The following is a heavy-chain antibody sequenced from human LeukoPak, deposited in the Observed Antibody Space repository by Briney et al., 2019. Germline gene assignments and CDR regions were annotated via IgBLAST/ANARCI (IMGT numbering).Heavy chain of an antibody. D-gene: IGHD3-22*01. CDR1: GGSISSYY. CDR2: IYYSGST. CDR3: ARDPDYYDSSGSGGSYGMDV. J-gene: IGHJ6*02. Sequence: PSETLSLTCTVSGGSISSYYWSWTRQPPGKGLEWIGYIYYSGSTNYNPSLKSRVTISVDTSKSQFSLKLSSVTAADTAVYYCARDPDYYDSSGSGGSYGMDVWGQGTTVTVSS. V-gene: IGHV4-59*12.